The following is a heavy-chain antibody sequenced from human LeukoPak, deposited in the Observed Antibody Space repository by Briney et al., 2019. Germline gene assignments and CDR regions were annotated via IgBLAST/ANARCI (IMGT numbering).Heavy chain of an antibody. J-gene: IGHJ6*04. Sequence: PGGSLRLSCAASGFTFSNAWMSWVRQAPGKGLEWVGRIKSKTDTGTTDYAAPVKGRFTISRDDSKNTLYLQMNSLKTEDTAVYYCTRPAVGAVAGRDVWGKGTTVTVSS. CDR1: GFTFSNAW. D-gene: IGHD6-19*01. CDR2: IKSKTDTGTT. CDR3: TRPAVGAVAGRDV. V-gene: IGHV3-15*01.